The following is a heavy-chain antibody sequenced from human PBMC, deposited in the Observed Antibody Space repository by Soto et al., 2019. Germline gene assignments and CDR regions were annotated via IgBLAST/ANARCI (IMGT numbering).Heavy chain of an antibody. J-gene: IGHJ6*02. V-gene: IGHV3-30*18. D-gene: IGHD3-22*01. Sequence: HPGGSLRLSCAASGFTFSSYGMHWVRQAPGKGLEWVAVISYDGSNKYYADSVKGRFTISRDNSKNTLYLQMNSLRAEDTAVYYCAKDYDSSGHYYYGMDVWGQGTTVTVSS. CDR1: GFTFSSYG. CDR3: AKDYDSSGHYYYGMDV. CDR2: ISYDGSNK.